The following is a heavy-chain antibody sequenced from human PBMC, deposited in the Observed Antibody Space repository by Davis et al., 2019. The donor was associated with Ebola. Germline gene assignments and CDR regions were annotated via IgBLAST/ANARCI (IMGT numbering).Heavy chain of an antibody. D-gene: IGHD2-2*01. Sequence: PSETLSLTCAVYGGSFSGYYWSWIRQPPGKGLEWIGEINHSGSTNYNPSLKSRVTISVDTSKNQFSLKLSSVTAADTAVYYCARDSDPADYWGQGTLVTVSS. CDR1: GGSFSGYY. V-gene: IGHV4-34*01. CDR3: ARDSDPADY. CDR2: INHSGST. J-gene: IGHJ4*02.